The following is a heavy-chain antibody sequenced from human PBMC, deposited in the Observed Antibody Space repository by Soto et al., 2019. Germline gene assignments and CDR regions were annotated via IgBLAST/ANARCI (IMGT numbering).Heavy chain of an antibody. CDR2: ISGSGGST. CDR1: GFTFSSYA. J-gene: IGHJ4*02. CDR3: AKDIQPSDYYYDSSGYLY. D-gene: IGHD3-22*01. V-gene: IGHV3-23*01. Sequence: EVQLLESGGGLVQPGGSLRLSCAASGFTFSSYAMSWVRQAPGKGLEWVSAISGSGGSTYYADSVKGRFTISRDNSKNTLYLQMNTLRAEDTAVYYCAKDIQPSDYYYDSSGYLYWGQGTLVTVSS.